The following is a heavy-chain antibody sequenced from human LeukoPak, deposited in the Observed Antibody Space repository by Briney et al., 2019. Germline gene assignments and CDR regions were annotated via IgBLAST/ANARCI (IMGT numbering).Heavy chain of an antibody. J-gene: IGHJ6*04. D-gene: IGHD3-10*02. CDR3: AELGITMIGGV. Sequence: GGSLRLSCAASEFTCSSYWMSWVRQAPGKGLEWVANIKQDGSEKYYVDSVKGRFTISRDNAKNSLYLQMNSLRAEDTAVYYCAELGITMIGGVWGKGTTVTISS. CDR2: IKQDGSEK. V-gene: IGHV3-7*01. CDR1: EFTCSSYW.